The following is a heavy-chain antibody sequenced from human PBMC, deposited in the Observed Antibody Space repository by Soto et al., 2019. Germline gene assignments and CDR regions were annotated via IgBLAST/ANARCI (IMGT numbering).Heavy chain of an antibody. D-gene: IGHD2-2*01. CDR1: GGSFSGYY. Sequence: SETLSLTCAVYGGSFSGYYWSWIRQSPGKGLEWIGEINHSGSTNYNPSLKSRVTISVDTSKNQFSLKLSSVTAADTAVYYCARVIVVVPAARIVGWFDPWGQGTLVTVSS. J-gene: IGHJ5*02. CDR3: ARVIVVVPAARIVGWFDP. CDR2: INHSGST. V-gene: IGHV4-34*01.